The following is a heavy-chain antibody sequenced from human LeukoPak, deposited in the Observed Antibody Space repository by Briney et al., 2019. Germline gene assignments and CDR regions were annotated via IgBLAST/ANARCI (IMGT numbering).Heavy chain of an antibody. CDR3: ARVLRYYDILSKPFDY. J-gene: IGHJ4*02. D-gene: IGHD3-9*01. V-gene: IGHV1-2*02. Sequence: ASVKVSCKAFGYTFTKEAISWVRQAPGHGLEWMGWINPNSGGTNYAQKFQGRVTLTRDTSINTAYMELSRLRSDDTAVYYCARVLRYYDILSKPFDYWGQGTLVTVSS. CDR2: INPNSGGT. CDR1: GYTFTKEA.